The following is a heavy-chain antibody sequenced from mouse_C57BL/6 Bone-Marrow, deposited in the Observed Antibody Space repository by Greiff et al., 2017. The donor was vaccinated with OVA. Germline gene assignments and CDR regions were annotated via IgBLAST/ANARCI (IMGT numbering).Heavy chain of an antibody. J-gene: IGHJ1*03. CDR1: GFSLSASGMG. CDR2: IYWGDDK. CDR3: ARRETYCSCHWYFDV. V-gene: IGHV8-12*01. D-gene: IGHD2-12*01. Sequence: QVTLKECGPGILQSSQTLSLTCSFSGFSLSASGMGVSWIRPPSGKGLEWLALIYWGDDKRYNPSLKSRPTISKATSKNQVFLKITSVDTADTATYYFARRETYCSCHWYFDVWGTGTTVTVSS.